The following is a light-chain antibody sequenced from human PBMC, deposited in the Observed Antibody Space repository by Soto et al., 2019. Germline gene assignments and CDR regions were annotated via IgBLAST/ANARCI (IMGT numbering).Light chain of an antibody. CDR3: QQYNNWWT. V-gene: IGKV3-15*01. Sequence: EIVMTQSPATLSVSPGEGATLSCRASQSVSTNLAWYQQKPGQAHRLLIYSVSTRATGIPARFSGSGSGTEFTLTISRLQSENFAVYYCQQYNNWWTFGQGNKVEIK. CDR2: SVS. J-gene: IGKJ1*01. CDR1: QSVSTN.